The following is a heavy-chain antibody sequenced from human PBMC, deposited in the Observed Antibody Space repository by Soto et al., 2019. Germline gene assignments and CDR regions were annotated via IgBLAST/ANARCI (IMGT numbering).Heavy chain of an antibody. CDR3: AKEELTTVTTSNFDY. CDR2: ISYDGSNK. CDR1: GFTFSSYG. D-gene: IGHD4-17*01. V-gene: IGHV3-30*18. Sequence: GGSLRLSXAASGFTFSSYGMHWVRQAPGKGLEWVAVISYDGSNKYYADSVKGRLTISRDNSKNALYLQMNSLRAEDTAVYYCAKEELTTVTTSNFDYWGQGTLVTVSS. J-gene: IGHJ4*02.